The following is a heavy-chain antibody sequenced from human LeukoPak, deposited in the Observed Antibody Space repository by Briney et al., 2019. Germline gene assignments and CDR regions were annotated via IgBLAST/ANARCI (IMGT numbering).Heavy chain of an antibody. CDR1: GFTFDDYA. CDR2: ISGDGGST. Sequence: GGSLRLSCAASGFTFDDYAMHWVRQAPGKGLEWVSLISGDGGSTYYADSVKGRLTISRDNSKNSLYLQMNSLRTEDTALYYCAKARYYGSGSYYHYCYYGMDVWGQGTTVTVSS. D-gene: IGHD3-10*01. J-gene: IGHJ6*02. CDR3: AKARYYGSGSYYHYCYYGMDV. V-gene: IGHV3-43*02.